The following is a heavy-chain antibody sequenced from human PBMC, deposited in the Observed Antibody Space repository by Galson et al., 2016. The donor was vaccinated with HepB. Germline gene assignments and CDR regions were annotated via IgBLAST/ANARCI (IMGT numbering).Heavy chain of an antibody. D-gene: IGHD3/OR15-3a*01. CDR3: VTERGGTGFDI. Sequence: SVKVSCRASGGTFNNYGINWLRQAPGQSLEWMGGIIPAYGLEDSAQSFQGRVTLTADESTSTAYLELRGLRSDDTAVYYCVTERGGTGFDIRGQGTMVTVSS. V-gene: IGHV1-69*13. CDR1: GGTFNNYG. J-gene: IGHJ3*02. CDR2: IIPAYGLE.